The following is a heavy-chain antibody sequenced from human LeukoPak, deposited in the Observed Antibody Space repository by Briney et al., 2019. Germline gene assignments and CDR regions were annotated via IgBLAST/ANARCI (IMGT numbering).Heavy chain of an antibody. CDR2: INHSGST. J-gene: IGHJ6*03. V-gene: IGHV4-34*01. Sequence: SETLSLTCAVYGGSFSGYCWSWIRQPPGKGLEWIGEINHSGSTNYNPSLKSRVTISVDTSKNQFSLKLSSVTAADTAVYYCARGRGVFGVVHYYMDVWGKGTTVTVSS. D-gene: IGHD3-3*01. CDR3: ARGRGVFGVVHYYMDV. CDR1: GGSFSGYC.